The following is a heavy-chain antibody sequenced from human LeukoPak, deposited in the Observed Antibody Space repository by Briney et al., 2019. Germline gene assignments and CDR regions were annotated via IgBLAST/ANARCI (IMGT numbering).Heavy chain of an antibody. D-gene: IGHD5-12*01. CDR1: GYTLTELS. V-gene: IGHV1-24*01. CDR2: FDPEDGKT. CDR3: ATGFGIVATTGFDY. J-gene: IGHJ4*02. Sequence: ASVKVSCKVSGYTLTELSMHWVRQAPGKGLEWRGGFDPEDGKTIYAQKFQGRVTMTEDTSTDTAYMELSSLRSEDTAVYYCATGFGIVATTGFDYWGQGTLVTVSS.